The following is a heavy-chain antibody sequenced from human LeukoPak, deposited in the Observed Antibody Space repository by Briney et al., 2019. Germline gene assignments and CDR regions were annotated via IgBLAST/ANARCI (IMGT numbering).Heavy chain of an antibody. CDR1: GFTFSSYE. CDR2: ISSSSSTI. CDR3: ARGPVEMATIWSRGYYMDV. D-gene: IGHD5-24*01. J-gene: IGHJ6*03. Sequence: GGSLRLSCAASGFTFSSYEMNWVRQAPGKGLEWVSYISSSSSTIYYADSVKGRFTISRDNAKNSLYLQMNSLRAEDTAVYYCARGPVEMATIWSRGYYMDVWGKGTTVTVSS. V-gene: IGHV3-48*01.